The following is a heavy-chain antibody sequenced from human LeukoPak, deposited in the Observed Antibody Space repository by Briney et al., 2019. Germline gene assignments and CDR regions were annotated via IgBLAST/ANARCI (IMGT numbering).Heavy chain of an antibody. CDR2: ISPYNGNT. J-gene: IGHJ5*02. V-gene: IGHV1-18*01. CDR3: AGQGGYAWSWFDP. D-gene: IGHD3-3*01. CDR1: GYTFTSYG. Sequence: ASVKVSCKASGYTFTSYGIGWVRQAPGQGLEWMGWISPYNGNTKYPQKFQGRVIVTTDTATTTVYMELRSLTSDDTAMYYCAGQGGYAWSWFDPWGQGTLVTVSS.